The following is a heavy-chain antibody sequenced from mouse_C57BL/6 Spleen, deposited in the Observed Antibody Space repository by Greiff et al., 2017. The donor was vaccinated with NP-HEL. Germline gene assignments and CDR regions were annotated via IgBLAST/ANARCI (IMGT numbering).Heavy chain of an antibody. CDR2: IYPGDGDT. V-gene: IGHV1-82*01. CDR3: ARYGYGGYFDY. D-gene: IGHD2-2*01. J-gene: IGHJ2*01. Sequence: VKLQESGPELVKPGASVKISCKASGYAFSSSWMNWVKQRPGKGLEWIGRIYPGDGDTNYNGKFKGKATLTADKSSSTAYMQLSSLTSEDSAVYFCARYGYGGYFDYWGQGTTLTVSS. CDR1: GYAFSSSW.